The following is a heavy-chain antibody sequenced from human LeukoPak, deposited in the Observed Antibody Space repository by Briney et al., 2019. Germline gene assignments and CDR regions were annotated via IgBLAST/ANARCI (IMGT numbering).Heavy chain of an antibody. CDR3: ARGLGTAVTQGHFDY. CDR2: INHSGST. D-gene: IGHD4-23*01. Sequence: KPSETLSLTCAVYGGSFSGYYWSWIRQPPGKGLEWIGEINHSGSTNYNPSLKSRVTISVDTSKNQFSLKLSSVTAADTAVYYCARGLGTAVTQGHFDYWGQGTLVTVSS. CDR1: GGSFSGYY. J-gene: IGHJ4*02. V-gene: IGHV4-34*01.